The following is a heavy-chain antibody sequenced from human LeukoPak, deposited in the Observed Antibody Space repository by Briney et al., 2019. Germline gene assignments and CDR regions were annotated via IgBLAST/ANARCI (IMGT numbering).Heavy chain of an antibody. Sequence: GGSLRLSCAASGFTFDDYAMHWVRQAPGKGLQWVSLISWDGDSTYYADSVKGRFTISRDNSKNSLYLQMNSLRAEDTALYYRAKGYGGNNVYFDYWGQGTLVTVSS. CDR2: ISWDGDST. D-gene: IGHD4-23*01. J-gene: IGHJ4*02. CDR3: AKGYGGNNVYFDY. CDR1: GFTFDDYA. V-gene: IGHV3-43D*03.